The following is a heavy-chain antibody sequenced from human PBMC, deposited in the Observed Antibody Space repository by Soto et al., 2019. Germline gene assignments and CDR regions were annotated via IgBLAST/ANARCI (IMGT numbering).Heavy chain of an antibody. CDR1: GGSIRRYY. CDR3: ARYGTLNSCGYEYYDGMDV. CDR2: IYTSGST. V-gene: IGHV4-4*07. J-gene: IGHJ6*02. D-gene: IGHD5-18*01. Sequence: SETMSHTCSGSGGSIRRYYWSGFRQPAEKRLEWIGRIYTSGSTNYNPSLKSRVTMSVDTSKNQFSLKLSSVTAADTAVYYCARYGTLNSCGYEYYDGMDVWGQGNMVT.